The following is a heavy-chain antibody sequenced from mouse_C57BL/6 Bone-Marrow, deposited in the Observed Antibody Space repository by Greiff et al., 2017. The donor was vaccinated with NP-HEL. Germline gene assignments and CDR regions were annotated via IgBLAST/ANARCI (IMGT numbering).Heavy chain of an antibody. CDR1: GYTFTSYW. Sequence: QVQLKQSGAELAKPGASVKLSCKASGYTFTSYWMHWVKQRPGQGLEWIGYINPSSGYTKYNQKFKDKATLTADKSSSTAYMQLSSLTYEDSAVYYCAHVYSNYPYYFDYWGQGTTLTVSS. CDR3: AHVYSNYPYYFDY. D-gene: IGHD2-5*01. V-gene: IGHV1-7*01. CDR2: INPSSGYT. J-gene: IGHJ2*01.